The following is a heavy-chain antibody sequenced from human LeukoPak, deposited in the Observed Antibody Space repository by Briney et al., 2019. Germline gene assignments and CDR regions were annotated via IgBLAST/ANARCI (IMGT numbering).Heavy chain of an antibody. CDR3: ARVSWGYYFDY. V-gene: IGHV3-30*04. D-gene: IGHD6-13*01. Sequence: GGSLRLSCADSGFTFSSYAMHGVRQAPGKGLEWVAVISYDGSNKYYADSVKGRFTISRDNSKNTLYLQMNSLRAEDTAVYYCARVSWGYYFDYWGQGTLVTVSS. CDR1: GFTFSSYA. J-gene: IGHJ4*02. CDR2: ISYDGSNK.